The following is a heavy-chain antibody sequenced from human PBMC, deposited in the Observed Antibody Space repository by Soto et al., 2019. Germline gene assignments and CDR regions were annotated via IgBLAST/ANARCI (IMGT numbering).Heavy chain of an antibody. CDR3: ARLYCSGGSCYFGMDV. J-gene: IGHJ6*02. Sequence: QVQLVQSGAEVKKPGSSVKVSCKASGSTFSSYAISWVRQAPGQGLEWMGGIIPIFGTANYAQKFQGRVTITADESTSTAYMELSSLRSEDTAVYYCARLYCSGGSCYFGMDVWGQGTTVTVSS. CDR1: GSTFSSYA. D-gene: IGHD2-15*01. V-gene: IGHV1-69*01. CDR2: IIPIFGTA.